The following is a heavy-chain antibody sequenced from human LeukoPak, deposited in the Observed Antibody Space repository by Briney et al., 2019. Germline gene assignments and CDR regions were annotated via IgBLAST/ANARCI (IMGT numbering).Heavy chain of an antibody. Sequence: GGSLRLSCAASGFTFSSYSMNWVRQAPGKGLEWVANIKQDGSEKYYVDSVKGRFTISRDNAKNSLYLQMNSLRAEDTAVYYCARVLGAHNDYWGQGTLVTVSS. CDR3: ARVLGAHNDY. CDR2: IKQDGSEK. V-gene: IGHV3-7*01. CDR1: GFTFSSYS. J-gene: IGHJ4*02. D-gene: IGHD1-26*01.